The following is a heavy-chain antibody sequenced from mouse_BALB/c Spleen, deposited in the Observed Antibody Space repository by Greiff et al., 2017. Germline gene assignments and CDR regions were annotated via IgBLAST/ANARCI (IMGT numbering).Heavy chain of an antibody. V-gene: IGHV5-17*02. CDR2: ISSGSSTI. CDR3: ARSKYYAMDY. J-gene: IGHJ4*01. Sequence: EVKLVESGGGLVQPGGSRKLSCAASGFTFSSFGMHWVRQAPEKGLEWVAYISSGSSTIYYADTVKGRFTISRDNPKNTLFLKMTSLRSEDTAMYYCARSKYYAMDYWGQGTSVTVSS. CDR1: GFTFSSFG.